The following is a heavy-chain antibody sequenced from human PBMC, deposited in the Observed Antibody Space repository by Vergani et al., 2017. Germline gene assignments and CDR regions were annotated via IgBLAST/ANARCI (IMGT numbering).Heavy chain of an antibody. D-gene: IGHD3-3*01. CDR1: GGTFSSYA. Sequence: QVQLVQSGAEVKKPGSSVKVSCKASGGTFSSYAISWVRQAPGQGLEWMGRIIPIFGTANYAQKFQGRVTITADESTSTAYMELSSLRSEDTAVYYCARSPITMFGVVVLSNDAFDIWGQGTMVTVSS. CDR3: ARSPITMFGVVVLSNDAFDI. CDR2: IIPIFGTA. J-gene: IGHJ3*02. V-gene: IGHV1-69*18.